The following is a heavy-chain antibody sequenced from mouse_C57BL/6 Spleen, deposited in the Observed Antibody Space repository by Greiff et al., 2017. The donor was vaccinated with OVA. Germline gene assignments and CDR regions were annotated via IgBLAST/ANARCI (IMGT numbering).Heavy chain of an antibody. CDR1: GFTFSDYY. CDR2: ISNGGGST. CDR3: ARHTSYYFDY. Sequence: DVKLVESGGGLVQPGGSLKLSCAASGFTFSDYYMYWVRQTPEKRLEWVAYISNGGGSTYYPDTVKGRFTISRDNAKNTLYLQMSRLKSEDTAMYYCARHTSYYFDYWGQGTTLTVSS. J-gene: IGHJ2*01. V-gene: IGHV5-12*01.